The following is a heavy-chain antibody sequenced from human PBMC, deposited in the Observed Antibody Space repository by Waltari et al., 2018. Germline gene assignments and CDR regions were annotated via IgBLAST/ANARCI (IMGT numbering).Heavy chain of an antibody. Sequence: QVQLVESGGGVVQPGGSLRLSCAASGFTFSSYGMHWVRQAPGKGLEWVAFIRYDGSNKYYADSLKGRFTISRDNSKNTLYLQMNSLRAEDTAVYYCARDLYSSSRNYWGQGTLVTVSS. D-gene: IGHD6-13*01. V-gene: IGHV3-30*02. CDR2: IRYDGSNK. J-gene: IGHJ4*02. CDR1: GFTFSSYG. CDR3: ARDLYSSSRNY.